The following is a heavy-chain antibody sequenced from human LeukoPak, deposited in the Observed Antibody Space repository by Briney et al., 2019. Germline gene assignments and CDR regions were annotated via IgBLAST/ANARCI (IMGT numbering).Heavy chain of an antibody. J-gene: IGHJ3*02. V-gene: IGHV4-59*13. D-gene: IGHD5-18*01. CDR1: GASISSYY. CDR3: ARYTSMVAFHARGFDI. CDR2: IYYSGST. Sequence: PSETLSLTCTVSGASISSYYWSWVRQPPGKGPEWIGHIYYSGSTNYNPSLKSRVTISVDTSKNQFSLKPSSVTAADTAVYYCARYTSMVAFHARGFDIWGQGTMVTVSS.